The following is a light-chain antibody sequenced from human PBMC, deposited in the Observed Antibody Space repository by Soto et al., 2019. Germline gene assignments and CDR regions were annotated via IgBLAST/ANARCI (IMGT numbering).Light chain of an antibody. CDR3: QQYYSIPFT. CDR2: WAS. CDR1: QSVSHSSNNKNY. J-gene: IGKJ3*01. V-gene: IGKV4-1*01. Sequence: DIVMTQSPDSLAVSLGERATINCKSSQSVSHSSNNKNYLAWYQQKPGQTPRLLIYWASARESGVPDRISGSGSGTDFSLTITSLQAEDVAVYYCQQYYSIPFTFGPGTKVDI.